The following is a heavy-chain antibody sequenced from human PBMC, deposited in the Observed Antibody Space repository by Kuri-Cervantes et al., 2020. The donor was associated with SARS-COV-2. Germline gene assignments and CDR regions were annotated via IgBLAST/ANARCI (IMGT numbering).Heavy chain of an antibody. V-gene: IGHV3-21*01. CDR2: ISSSSSYI. CDR3: AKVSGSSWPLDFDY. CDR1: GFTFSSYS. Sequence: GESLKISCAASGFTFSSYSMNWVRQAPGKGLEWVSSISSSSSYIYYADSVKGRFTISRDNAKNSLYLQMNSLRAEDTAVYYCAKVSGSSWPLDFDYWGQGTLVTVSS. D-gene: IGHD6-13*01. J-gene: IGHJ4*02.